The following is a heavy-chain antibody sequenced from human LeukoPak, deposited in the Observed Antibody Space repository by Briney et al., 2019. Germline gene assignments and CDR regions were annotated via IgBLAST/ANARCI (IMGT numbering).Heavy chain of an antibody. J-gene: IGHJ6*03. D-gene: IGHD1-14*01. CDR2: IIPIFATT. Sequence: GASVKVSCKTSGGTFGSFAIAWLRQAPGQGLEWMGGIIPIFATTNYAQEFQGRVSITADEFTSTVYMELTSLRSDDTGVYYCARGPPLTYDHTPEGYYHYYMDVWGEGTTIIISS. CDR1: GGTFGSFA. CDR3: ARGPPLTYDHTPEGYYHYYMDV. V-gene: IGHV1-69*13.